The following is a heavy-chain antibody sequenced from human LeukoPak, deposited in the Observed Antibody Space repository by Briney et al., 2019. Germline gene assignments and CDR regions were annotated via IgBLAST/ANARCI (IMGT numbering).Heavy chain of an antibody. CDR1: GLTFSNYA. J-gene: IGHJ4*02. D-gene: IGHD5-18*01. CDR3: AGRPTGYSSGYIH. V-gene: IGHV3-23*01. Sequence: GGSLRLSCVASGLTFSNYAVSWLRQAPEKGLDWVSVISGSAHKIRYADSVKGRFTISRDNSENIVYLQMNNLRVEDTAVYYCAGRPTGYSSGYIHWGQGTLVTVSS. CDR2: ISGSAHKI.